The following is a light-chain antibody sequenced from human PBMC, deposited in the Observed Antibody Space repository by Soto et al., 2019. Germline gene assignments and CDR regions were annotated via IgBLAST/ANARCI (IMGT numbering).Light chain of an antibody. CDR3: SSYTSSTTLVV. J-gene: IGLJ2*01. CDR2: EVS. CDR1: SRDVGGYKY. V-gene: IGLV2-14*01. Sequence: QSALTQPASVSGSPGQSITISCTGTSRDVGGYKYVSWYQQHPGKAPKLMIFEVSNRPSGVSNRFSGSKSDNTASLTISGLQAEDEADYYCSSYTSSTTLVVFGGGTKLTVL.